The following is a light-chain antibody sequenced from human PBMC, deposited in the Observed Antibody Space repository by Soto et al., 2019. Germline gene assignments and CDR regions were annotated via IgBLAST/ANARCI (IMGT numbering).Light chain of an antibody. CDR1: QDISSY. CDR3: QQLKSYPLS. CDR2: AAS. J-gene: IGKJ4*01. V-gene: IGKV1-9*01. Sequence: DIQLTQSPSFLSASVGDRVTITCRTSQDISSYLAWYQQKPGKAPQLLISAASTLQSGVPSRFSGSGSGTEFTLTISSLQPEDFATYYCQQLKSYPLSFGGGTK.